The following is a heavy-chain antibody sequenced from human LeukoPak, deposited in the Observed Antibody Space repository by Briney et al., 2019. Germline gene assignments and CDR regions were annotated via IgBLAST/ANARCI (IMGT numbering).Heavy chain of an antibody. Sequence: PSETLSLTCTVSGGSISSYYWSWIRQPPGKGLEWIGEINHSGSTNYNPSLKSRVTISVDTSNNQFSLKLSSVTAADTAVYYCARAVAGHYYYYYMDVWGKGTTVTISS. J-gene: IGHJ6*03. CDR1: GGSISSYY. CDR3: ARAVAGHYYYYYMDV. V-gene: IGHV4-34*01. D-gene: IGHD6-19*01. CDR2: INHSGST.